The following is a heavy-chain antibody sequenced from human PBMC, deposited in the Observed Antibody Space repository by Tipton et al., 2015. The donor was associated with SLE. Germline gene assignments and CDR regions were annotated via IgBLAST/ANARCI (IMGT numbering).Heavy chain of an antibody. D-gene: IGHD2-2*01. Sequence: TLSLTCTVSGGSFSIYYLSWFRQPPRKGLGWIGSIYYSGSTYYNPSLKSRVTISVDKSKNPFSLKLSSVTAADTAVYYCARGRPVIVVVPAAPRYYYMDVWGKGTTVTVFS. CDR2: IYYSGST. V-gene: IGHV4-39*07. J-gene: IGHJ6*03. CDR3: ARGRPVIVVVPAAPRYYYMDV. CDR1: GGSFSIYY.